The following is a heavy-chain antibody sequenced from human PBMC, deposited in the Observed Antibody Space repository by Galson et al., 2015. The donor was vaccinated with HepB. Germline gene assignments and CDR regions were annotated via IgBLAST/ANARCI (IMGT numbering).Heavy chain of an antibody. CDR2: ISSSSSTTI. D-gene: IGHD3-16*01. J-gene: IGHJ4*02. CDR3: ARERGSIFSQLYYFDY. Sequence: SLRLSCAASGFTFNGYCMNWVRQAPGKRLEWLSYISSSSSTTIYYADSVKGRFTISRDNAKSSLYLQMNSLRAEDTAVYYCARERGSIFSQLYYFDYWGQGGLGTLSS. V-gene: IGHV3-48*04. CDR1: GFTFNGYC.